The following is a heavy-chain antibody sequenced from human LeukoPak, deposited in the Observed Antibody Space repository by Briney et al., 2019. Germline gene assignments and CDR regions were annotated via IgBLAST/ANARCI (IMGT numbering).Heavy chain of an antibody. J-gene: IGHJ4*02. D-gene: IGHD2-21*01. Sequence: PGGSLRLSCAASGFTFSSYAMHWVRQAPGKGLEWVAVISYDGSNKYYADSVKGRFTISRDNSKNTLYLQMNSLRAEDTAVYYCAKDPVVMRYYFDYWGQGTLVTVSS. CDR1: GFTFSSYA. CDR2: ISYDGSNK. V-gene: IGHV3-30-3*01. CDR3: AKDPVVMRYYFDY.